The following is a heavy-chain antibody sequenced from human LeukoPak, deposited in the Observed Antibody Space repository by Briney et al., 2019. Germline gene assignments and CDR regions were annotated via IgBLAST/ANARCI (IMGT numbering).Heavy chain of an antibody. Sequence: GASVKLSCKASGYTFSGSYMHWVRQAPGQRLEGRGWINPTSGVTKYAEKFQGRVTMTRDTSINTAYMEMSGLRSDDTAVYYCARDMYSGTYGHWGQGTLVTVSS. CDR3: ARDMYSGTYGH. CDR2: INPTSGVT. V-gene: IGHV1-2*02. CDR1: GYTFSGSY. D-gene: IGHD1-26*01. J-gene: IGHJ4*02.